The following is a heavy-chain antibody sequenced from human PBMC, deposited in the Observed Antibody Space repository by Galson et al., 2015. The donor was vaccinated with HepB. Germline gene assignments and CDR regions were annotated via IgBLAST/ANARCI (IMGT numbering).Heavy chain of an antibody. CDR3: ARDPNWNDPHGGY. D-gene: IGHD1-20*01. J-gene: IGHJ4*02. CDR2: ISAYNGNT. V-gene: IGHV1-18*01. Sequence: KVSCKASGYTFTNYAMNWVRQAPGQGLEWMGWISAYNGNTNYAQKLQGRVTMTTDTSTSTAYMELRSLRSDDTAVYYCARDPNWNDPHGGYWGQGTLVTVSS. CDR1: GYTFTNYA.